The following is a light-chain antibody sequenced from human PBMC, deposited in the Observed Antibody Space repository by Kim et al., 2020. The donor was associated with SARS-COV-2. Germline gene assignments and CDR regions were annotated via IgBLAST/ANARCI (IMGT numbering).Light chain of an antibody. J-gene: IGLJ2*01. V-gene: IGLV3-1*01. Sequence: YELTQPPSVSVSPGQTASITCSGDKLGDKYACWYQEKPGQSPVLVIYQDSKRPSGIPERFSGSNSENTATLTISGTQAMDYAAYFCQAWDSSTEVFGGG. CDR2: QDS. CDR1: KLGDKY. CDR3: QAWDSSTEV.